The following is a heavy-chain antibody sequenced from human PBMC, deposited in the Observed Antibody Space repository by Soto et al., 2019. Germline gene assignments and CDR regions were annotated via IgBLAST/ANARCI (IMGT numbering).Heavy chain of an antibody. CDR3: ATSMGRGGNDY. D-gene: IGHD3-10*01. CDR2: IKTDGSEK. V-gene: IGHV3-7*05. Sequence: EVQLVESGGGLVQPGGALRLSCAASGFTFRANWMRWVRHVPGKGLECVANIKTDGSEKYYVDPVKGRFTISRDNAKNSLYLQMNSLRAEDTAVYYCATSMGRGGNDYWGQGTLVTVSS. CDR1: GFTFRANW. J-gene: IGHJ4*02.